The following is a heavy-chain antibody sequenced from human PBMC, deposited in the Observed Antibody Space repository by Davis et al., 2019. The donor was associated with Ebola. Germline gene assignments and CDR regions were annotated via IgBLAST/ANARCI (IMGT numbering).Heavy chain of an antibody. V-gene: IGHV5-51*01. CDR2: IYPGDSDT. CDR1: GYSFTSYW. Sequence: PGGSLRLSCKGSGYSFTSYWIGWVRQMPGKGLEWMGIIYPGDSDTRYSPSFQGQVTISADKSISTAYLQWSSLKASDTAMYYCARQRSGSYSGYYYYGMDVWGQGTTVTVSS. CDR3: ARQRSGSYSGYYYYGMDV. J-gene: IGHJ6*02. D-gene: IGHD1-26*01.